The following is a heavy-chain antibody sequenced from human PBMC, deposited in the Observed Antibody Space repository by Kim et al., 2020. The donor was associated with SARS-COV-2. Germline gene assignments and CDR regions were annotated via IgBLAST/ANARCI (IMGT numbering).Heavy chain of an antibody. J-gene: IGHJ4*02. D-gene: IGHD1-1*01. CDR1: GFTFSGES. CDR2: IDCSGNSI. V-gene: IGHV3-48*02. CDR3: ARVQRRSFDY. Sequence: GGSLRLSCTASGFTFSGESMDWVRQAPGKGLEWIAYIDCSGNSIAYADSVRGRFTMSRDNGKSSLFLQMNSLRNEDTAVYFCARVQRRSFDYWGPGTLVTVSS.